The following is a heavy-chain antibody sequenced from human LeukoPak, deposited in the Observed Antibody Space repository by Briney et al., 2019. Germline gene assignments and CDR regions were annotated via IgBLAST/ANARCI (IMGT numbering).Heavy chain of an antibody. Sequence: GGSLRLSCAASGFTFSSYAMHWVRQAPGKGLEWVAVISYDGSNKYYADSVKGRFTISRDNSKNPLYLQMNSLRAEDTAVYYRARESMVRGVRYGMDVWGQGTTVTVSS. CDR3: ARESMVRGVRYGMDV. CDR2: ISYDGSNK. V-gene: IGHV3-30-3*01. J-gene: IGHJ6*02. CDR1: GFTFSSYA. D-gene: IGHD3-10*01.